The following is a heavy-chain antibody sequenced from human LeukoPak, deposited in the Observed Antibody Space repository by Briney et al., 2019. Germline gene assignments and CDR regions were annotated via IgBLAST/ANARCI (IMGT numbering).Heavy chain of an antibody. J-gene: IGHJ3*02. CDR3: ARARYYYGSGSYSFNADAFDI. Sequence: SQTLSLTCTVSGGSISSGGYYWSWIRQHPGKGLEWIGYIYYSGSTYYNPSLKSRVTISVDTSKNQFSLKLSSVTAVDTAVYYCARARYYYGSGSYSFNADAFDIWGQGTMVTVSS. V-gene: IGHV4-31*03. D-gene: IGHD3-10*01. CDR1: GGSISSGGYY. CDR2: IYYSGST.